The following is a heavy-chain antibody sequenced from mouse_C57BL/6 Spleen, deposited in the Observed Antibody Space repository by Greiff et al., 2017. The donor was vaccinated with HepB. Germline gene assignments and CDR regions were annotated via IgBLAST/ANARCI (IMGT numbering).Heavy chain of an antibody. Sequence: LVESGAELVRPGTSVKVSCKASGYAFTNYLIEWVKQRPGQGLEWIGVINPGSGGTNYNEKFKGKATLTADKSSSTAYMQLSSLTSEDSAVYFCVTGSSLYYFDYWGQGTTLTVSS. CDR2: INPGSGGT. CDR1: GYAFTNYL. J-gene: IGHJ2*01. CDR3: VTGSSLYYFDY. D-gene: IGHD1-1*01. V-gene: IGHV1-54*01.